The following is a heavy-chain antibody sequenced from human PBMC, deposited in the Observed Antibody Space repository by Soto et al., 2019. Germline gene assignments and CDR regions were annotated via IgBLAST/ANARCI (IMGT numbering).Heavy chain of an antibody. V-gene: IGHV3-23*01. CDR3: AKESMVRGAGTFDY. CDR2: ISGSGGST. D-gene: IGHD3-10*01. J-gene: IGHJ4*02. Sequence: EVQLLESGGGLVQPGGSLRLSCAASGFIFSNNAMSWVRQAPGKGLEWVSGISGSGGSTYDADSVKGRFTISRDNSKNTLYLQMNSLRAADTAVYYCAKESMVRGAGTFDYWGQGTLVTVSS. CDR1: GFIFSNNA.